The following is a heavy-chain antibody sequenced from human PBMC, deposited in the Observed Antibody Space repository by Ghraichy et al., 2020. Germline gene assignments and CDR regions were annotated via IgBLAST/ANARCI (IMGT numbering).Heavy chain of an antibody. D-gene: IGHD3-3*01. V-gene: IGHV4-4*07. Sequence: SETLSLTCTVSGGSISSYYWSWIRQPAGKGLEWIGRIYTSGSTNYNPSLKSRVTMSVDTSKNQFSLKLSSVTAADTAVYYCARAGGEGLLYYYGMDVWGQGTTVTVSS. CDR1: GGSISSYY. J-gene: IGHJ6*02. CDR3: ARAGGEGLLYYYGMDV. CDR2: IYTSGST.